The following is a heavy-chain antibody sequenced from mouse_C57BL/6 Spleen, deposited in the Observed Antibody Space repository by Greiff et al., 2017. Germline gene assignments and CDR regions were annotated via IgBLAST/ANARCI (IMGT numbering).Heavy chain of an antibody. CDR3: TVYSNYVIYFDY. Sequence: EVLLVESGGGLVQPGGSMKLSCVASGFTFSNYWMNWVRQSPEKGLEWVAQIRLKSDNYATHYAESVKGRFTISRDDSKSSVYLQMNNLRAEAIGIYYCTVYSNYVIYFDYWGQGTTLTVSS. J-gene: IGHJ2*01. CDR1: GFTFSNYW. D-gene: IGHD2-5*01. V-gene: IGHV6-3*01. CDR2: IRLKSDNYAT.